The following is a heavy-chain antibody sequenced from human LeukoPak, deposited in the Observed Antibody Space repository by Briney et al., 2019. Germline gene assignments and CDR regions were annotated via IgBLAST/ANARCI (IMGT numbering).Heavy chain of an antibody. CDR2: IIPILGIA. CDR3: LSNAGRFDY. J-gene: IGHJ4*02. Sequence: SVKVSCKASGYTFTSFDINWVRQAPGQGLEWMGRIIPILGIANYAQKFQGRVTITADKSTSTAYMELSSLRSEDTAVYYCLSNAGRFDYWGQGTLVTVSS. V-gene: IGHV1-69*04. CDR1: GYTFTSFD.